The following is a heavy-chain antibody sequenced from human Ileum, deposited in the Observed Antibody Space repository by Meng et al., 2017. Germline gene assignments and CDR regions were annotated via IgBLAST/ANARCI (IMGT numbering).Heavy chain of an antibody. J-gene: IGHJ4*02. V-gene: IGHV4-4*02. D-gene: IGHD2-15*01. CDR2: IYLAGSP. CDR1: GGSISSSFY. CDR3: VRHGGKYFDS. Sequence: QLQESGPGLGEPSGTLSLTCTVSGGSISSSFYWSWVRQSPGKGLEWIGQIYLAGSPNYNPSLESRVTISVDKSKNQFSLRLTSVTAADTAIFYCVRHGGKYFDSWGQGTLVTVSS.